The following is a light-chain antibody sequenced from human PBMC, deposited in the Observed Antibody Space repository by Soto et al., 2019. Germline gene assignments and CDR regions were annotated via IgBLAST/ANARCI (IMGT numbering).Light chain of an antibody. V-gene: IGKV3-20*01. CDR3: QQYGSSPWT. Sequence: VLTQSPGTMSLSPGERATLSCRPSQSVGSSYLAWYQQKPGQAPRLLIYGASSRATGFTDRFSGSRSGTDCTRIISRLEPEDFAVYYCQQYGSSPWTFGQGAKVDIK. CDR1: QSVGSSY. CDR2: GAS. J-gene: IGKJ1*01.